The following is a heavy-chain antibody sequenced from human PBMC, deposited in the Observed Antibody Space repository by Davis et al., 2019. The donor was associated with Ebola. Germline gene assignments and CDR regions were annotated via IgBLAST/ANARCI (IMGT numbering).Heavy chain of an antibody. Sequence: GESLKISCAASGFTFSSYSMNWVRQAPGKGLEWLSYISSTGNTNYNADSVKGRFIISRDNAKNSLYLQMNSLRDEDTAVYYCARGGSRGGDYWGQGTPATVSS. J-gene: IGHJ4*02. CDR2: ISSTGNTN. CDR1: GFTFSSYS. V-gene: IGHV3-48*02. CDR3: ARGGSRGGDY. D-gene: IGHD3-16*01.